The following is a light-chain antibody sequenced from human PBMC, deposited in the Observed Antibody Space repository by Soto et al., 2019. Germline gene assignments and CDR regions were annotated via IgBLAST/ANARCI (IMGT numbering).Light chain of an antibody. Sequence: EIVLTQSPATLSLSPGERATLSCRASQSVSSYLAWYQQKPGQTPRLLIYDASNRATDIPARFSGSGSGTDFTLSISSLVPEDSAFYYCQRRSNWPVTFGHGNSVEIK. V-gene: IGKV3-11*01. CDR1: QSVSSY. CDR2: DAS. J-gene: IGKJ1*01. CDR3: QRRSNWPVT.